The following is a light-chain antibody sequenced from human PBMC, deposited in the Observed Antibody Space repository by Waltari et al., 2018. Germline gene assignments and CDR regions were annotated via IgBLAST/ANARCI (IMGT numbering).Light chain of an antibody. CDR1: QSHLHSSGNTF. Sequence: DIVMTQSPLSLPVTPGEPASLSCRSSQSHLHSSGNTFLDWYVQKQGQAPQLLVYLVSNRASGVPDMFSGSGSGTDFTLKISRVEAEDVGLYYCMQARQTPWTFGQGTKVEIK. CDR3: MQARQTPWT. V-gene: IGKV2-28*01. J-gene: IGKJ1*01. CDR2: LVS.